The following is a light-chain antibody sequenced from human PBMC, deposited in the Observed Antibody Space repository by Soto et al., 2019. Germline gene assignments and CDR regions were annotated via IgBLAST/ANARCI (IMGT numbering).Light chain of an antibody. CDR1: SSDVGGYNY. CDR2: EVS. V-gene: IGLV2-8*01. Sequence: QSALTQPPSASGSPGQSVTISCTGTSSDVGGYNYVSWYQHLPGRAPKLMIYEVSKRPSGVPDRFSGSKSGNTASLTVSGLQAEDEADYYCSSYAGSNNWVFGGGTKLTVL. CDR3: SSYAGSNNWV. J-gene: IGLJ3*02.